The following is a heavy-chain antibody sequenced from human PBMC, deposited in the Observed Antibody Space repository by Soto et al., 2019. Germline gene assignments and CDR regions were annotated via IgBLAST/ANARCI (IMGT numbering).Heavy chain of an antibody. V-gene: IGHV1-8*01. J-gene: IGHJ6*02. Sequence: ASVKVSCKASGYTFTSYDINWVRQATGQGLEWMGWMNPNSGDTGYAQKFQGRVTMTRNTSLRTAYMELSSLRSEDTAVYYCARGGYCDSSNCIEYYYKGMDVWGPGTTVTVSS. CDR3: ARGGYCDSSNCIEYYYKGMDV. CDR2: MNPNSGDT. D-gene: IGHD3-22*01. CDR1: GYTFTSYD.